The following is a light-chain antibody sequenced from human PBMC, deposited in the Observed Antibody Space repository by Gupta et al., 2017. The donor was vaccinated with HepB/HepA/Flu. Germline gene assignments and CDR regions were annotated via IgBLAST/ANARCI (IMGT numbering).Light chain of an antibody. CDR1: RSVLYHSNNKNY. CDR3: QQVNSIPVT. V-gene: IGKV4-1*01. J-gene: IGKJ4*01. CDR2: WAS. Sequence: DIVMTQSPYSLAVSLGGRATINCKSNRSVLYHSNNKNYLAWYQQKSGQPPKLLIYWASTRESGVPDRFSGRGSGTDFTLTISSRQAEDVAVYCCQQVNSIPVTFGRGTKVDIK.